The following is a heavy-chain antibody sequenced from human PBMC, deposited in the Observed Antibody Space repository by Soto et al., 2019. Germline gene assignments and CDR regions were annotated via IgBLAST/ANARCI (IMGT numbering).Heavy chain of an antibody. D-gene: IGHD2-15*01. CDR2: ISGNSADI. V-gene: IGHV3-23*01. CDR1: GFSFSFYA. CDR3: ARARQCSGAGCYMSFDH. Sequence: EVQLLDSGGGLVQPGGSLRLSCAASGFSFSFYAMSWVRQAPGKGLEWVSSISGNSADIHHADSVKGRFTISRDNSDNTLYLQMNSLRDEDTAVYFCARARQCSGAGCYMSFDHWGQGTLVTVSS. J-gene: IGHJ4*02.